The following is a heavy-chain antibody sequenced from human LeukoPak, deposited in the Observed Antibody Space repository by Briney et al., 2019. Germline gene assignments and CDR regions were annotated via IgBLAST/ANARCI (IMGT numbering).Heavy chain of an antibody. D-gene: IGHD3-3*01. J-gene: IGHJ5*02. V-gene: IGHV3-30*02. Sequence: GGSLRLSCAASGFTFSNAWMSWVRQAPGKGLEWVAFIRYDGSNKYYADSVKGRFTISRDNSKNTLYLQMNSLRAEDTAVYYCAKDRITIFGVAIDPWGQGTLVTVSS. CDR1: GFTFSNAW. CDR3: AKDRITIFGVAIDP. CDR2: IRYDGSNK.